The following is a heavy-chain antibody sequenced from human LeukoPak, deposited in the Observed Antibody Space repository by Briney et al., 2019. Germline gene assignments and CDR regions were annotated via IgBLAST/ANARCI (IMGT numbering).Heavy chain of an antibody. CDR2: VSGTGDFI. Sequence: GGSLRLSCAASGFTFTNPAMGWVRQAPGKGLEWVSVVSGTGDFIYYGDSVKGRFTISRDNSKNTLYLHMSSLRAGDTAFYYCAKTRGGNPRYYFDYWGHGTLVTVSS. J-gene: IGHJ4*01. V-gene: IGHV3-23*01. CDR1: GFTFTNPA. CDR3: AKTRGGNPRYYFDY. D-gene: IGHD4-23*01.